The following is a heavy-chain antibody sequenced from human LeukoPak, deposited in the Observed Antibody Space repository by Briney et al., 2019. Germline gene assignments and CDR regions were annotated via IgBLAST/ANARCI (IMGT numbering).Heavy chain of an antibody. CDR3: AREPYYYGSGSYSGFDY. CDR1: GGSISSSNYY. CDR2: IYYSGST. Sequence: SETLSLTCTVSGGSISSSNYYWGWIRQPPGKGLEWIGYIYYSGSTNYNPSLKSRVTISVDTSKNQFSLKLSSVTAADTAVYYCAREPYYYGSGSYSGFDYWGQGTLVTVSS. D-gene: IGHD3-10*01. J-gene: IGHJ4*02. V-gene: IGHV4-61*01.